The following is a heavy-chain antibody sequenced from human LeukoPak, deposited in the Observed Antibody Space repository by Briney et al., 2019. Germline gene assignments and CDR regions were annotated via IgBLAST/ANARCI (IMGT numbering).Heavy chain of an antibody. CDR3: ARGYSSSWYYFDY. J-gene: IGHJ4*02. Sequence: SETLSLTCTVSGGSISNYYWSWIRQPPGKGLEWIGYIHYSGSTNYNPSLKSRATISVDTSKSQFSLKLSSVTAADTAVYYCARGYSSSWYYFDYWGQGTLVTVTS. CDR1: GGSISNYY. V-gene: IGHV4-59*08. CDR2: IHYSGST. D-gene: IGHD6-13*01.